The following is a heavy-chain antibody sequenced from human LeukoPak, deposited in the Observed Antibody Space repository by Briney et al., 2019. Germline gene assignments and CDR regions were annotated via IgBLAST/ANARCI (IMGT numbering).Heavy chain of an antibody. J-gene: IGHJ4*02. CDR2: IYYSGST. CDR3: ATYRSTSGYVDS. D-gene: IGHD3-22*01. CDR1: GGSISSNY. V-gene: IGHV4-59*08. Sequence: SETLSLTCSVSGGSISSNYCSWFRQPPGKGLEWIGYIYYSGSTTYNPSLKSRVTISVDTSKTQFSLKLTSVTAADTAVYYCATYRSTSGYVDSWGQGTLVTVSS.